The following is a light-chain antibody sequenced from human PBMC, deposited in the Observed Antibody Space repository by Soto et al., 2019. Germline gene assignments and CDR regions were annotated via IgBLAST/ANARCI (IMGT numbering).Light chain of an antibody. CDR3: QQYAFAPIT. Sequence: EIVLTQSPGTLSLSPGERATLSCRASQNVLSNYLAWYQQKPGQAPRLLIHTASSMATAIPDRFSASGSGTDFTLTISRLDPDDFGVYFCQQYAFAPITFGQGTRLEIK. CDR1: QNVLSNY. CDR2: TAS. J-gene: IGKJ5*01. V-gene: IGKV3-20*01.